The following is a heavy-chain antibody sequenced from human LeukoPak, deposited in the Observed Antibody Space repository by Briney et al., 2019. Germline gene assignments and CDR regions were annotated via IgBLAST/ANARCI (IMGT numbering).Heavy chain of an antibody. D-gene: IGHD3-10*01. CDR1: GFTFGDYA. CDR3: ARVLSGRGSLYDYYYYMDV. Sequence: GGSLRLSCTASGFTFGDYAMSWVRQAPGKGLEWVSVTYSNGRTYYADSVKGRFTISRDISKNTLYLQMNSLRAEDTAVYYCARVLSGRGSLYDYYYYMDVWGKGTTVTISS. CDR2: TYSNGRT. J-gene: IGHJ6*03. V-gene: IGHV3-53*01.